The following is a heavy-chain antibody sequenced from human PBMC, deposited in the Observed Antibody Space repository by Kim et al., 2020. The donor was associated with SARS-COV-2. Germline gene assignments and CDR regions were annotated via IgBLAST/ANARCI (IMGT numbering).Heavy chain of an antibody. CDR3: AKRWVTFGGVIVHDAFDI. V-gene: IGHV3-23*01. D-gene: IGHD3-16*02. J-gene: IGHJ3*02. Sequence: KGRFTIARDNSKNTLYLQMNSLRAEDTAVYYCAKRWVTFGGVIVHDAFDIWGQGTMVTVSS.